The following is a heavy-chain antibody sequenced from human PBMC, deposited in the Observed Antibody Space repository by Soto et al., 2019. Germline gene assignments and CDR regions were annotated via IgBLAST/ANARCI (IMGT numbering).Heavy chain of an antibody. Sequence: GGSLRLSCAASGFTFSSYWMSWVRQAPGKGLEWVANIKQDGSEKYYVDSVKGRFTISRDNAKNSLYLQMNSLRAEDTAVYYCARSLQIWPIYYYFGMDVRGQGTTVTVSS. J-gene: IGHJ6*02. D-gene: IGHD5-18*01. CDR1: GFTFSSYW. V-gene: IGHV3-7*05. CDR3: ARSLQIWPIYYYFGMDV. CDR2: IKQDGSEK.